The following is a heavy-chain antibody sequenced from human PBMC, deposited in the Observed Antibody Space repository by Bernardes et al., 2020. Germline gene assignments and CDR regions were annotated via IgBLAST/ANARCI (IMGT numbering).Heavy chain of an antibody. CDR1: GFTVSSNY. J-gene: IGHJ4*02. D-gene: IGHD6-13*01. Sequence: GGSLRLSCVVSGFTVSSNYLSWVRQAPGKGLEWVSTIYADGTTYYAESVRGRFTVSRDNSKSTQYLQMNSLRAEDTAVYYCAILRPRFIAAAGLDYWGQGTLVTVSS. V-gene: IGHV3-53*01. CDR2: IYADGTT. CDR3: AILRPRFIAAAGLDY.